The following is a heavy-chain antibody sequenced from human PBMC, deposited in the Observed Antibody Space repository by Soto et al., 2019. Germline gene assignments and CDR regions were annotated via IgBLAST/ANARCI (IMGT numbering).Heavy chain of an antibody. J-gene: IGHJ5*02. CDR3: ARDRGSSSFMGWFDP. V-gene: IGHV3-21*01. Sequence: PXGSLRLSCSASGFTFSSYSMNWVRQAPGKGLEWVSSISSSSSYIYYADSVKGRFTISRDNAKNSLYLQMNSLRAEDTAVYYCARDRGSSSFMGWFDPWGQGNLVTVSS. D-gene: IGHD6-13*01. CDR1: GFTFSSYS. CDR2: ISSSSSYI.